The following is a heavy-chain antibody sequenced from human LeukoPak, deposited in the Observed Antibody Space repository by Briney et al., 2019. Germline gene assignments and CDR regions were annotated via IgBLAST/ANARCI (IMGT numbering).Heavy chain of an antibody. Sequence: GGSLRLSCAASGFTVSSNYMTWVRQAPGKGLEWVSVMYTLGNTYYADSVRGRFTISRDNAKNSLYLQMNSLRAEDTAVYYCARDLTYGGKGNWFDPWGQGTLVTVSS. D-gene: IGHD4-23*01. V-gene: IGHV3-66*01. CDR2: MYTLGNT. CDR1: GFTVSSNY. J-gene: IGHJ5*02. CDR3: ARDLTYGGKGNWFDP.